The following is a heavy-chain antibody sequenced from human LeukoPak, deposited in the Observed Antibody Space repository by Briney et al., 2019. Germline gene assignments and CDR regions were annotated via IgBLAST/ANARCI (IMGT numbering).Heavy chain of an antibody. V-gene: IGHV4-59*01. J-gene: IGHJ4*02. CDR2: VYYSGNT. Sequence: SETLSLTCTVSGASISANYWSWIRQPPEKGLEWIGYVYYSGNTNYNPSLKSRVTISVDTLKNQFSLKMSSVTAADTATYYCARGVVAATGYDYWGQGTLVTVSS. CDR1: GASISANY. D-gene: IGHD2-15*01. CDR3: ARGVVAATGYDY.